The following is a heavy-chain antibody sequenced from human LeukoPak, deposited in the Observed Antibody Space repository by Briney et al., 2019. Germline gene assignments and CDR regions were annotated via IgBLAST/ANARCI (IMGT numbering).Heavy chain of an antibody. CDR1: GFTFSSYG. CDR3: AREGLRFLEWSSYYFDY. Sequence: GGSLRLSCAASGFTFSSYGMHWVRQAPGKGLEWVAVIWYDGSNKYYADSVKGRFTISRDNSKNTLYLQLNSLRAEDTAVYYCAREGLRFLEWSSYYFDYWGLGTLVTVSS. CDR2: IWYDGSNK. D-gene: IGHD3-3*01. V-gene: IGHV3-33*01. J-gene: IGHJ4*02.